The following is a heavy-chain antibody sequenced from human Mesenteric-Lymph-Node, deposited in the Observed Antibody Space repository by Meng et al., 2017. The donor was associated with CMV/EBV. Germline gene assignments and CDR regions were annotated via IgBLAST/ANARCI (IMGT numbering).Heavy chain of an antibody. CDR1: GYTFTGYY. V-gene: IGHV1-2*02. CDR3: ARVLKPAAILYAFDI. CDR2: MNPNAGGT. Sequence: ASVKVSCKASGYTFTGYYMHWVRQATGQGLEWMGWMNPNAGGTKFAQKFQGRVTMTRDMSISAAYMALSRLTSDDTAVYYCARVLKPAAILYAFDIWGQGTMVTVSS. J-gene: IGHJ3*02. D-gene: IGHD2-2*02.